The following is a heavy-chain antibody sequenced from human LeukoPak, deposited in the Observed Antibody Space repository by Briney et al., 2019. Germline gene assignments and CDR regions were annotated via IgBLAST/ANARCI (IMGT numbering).Heavy chain of an antibody. CDR2: ISSSSSYI. V-gene: IGHV3-21*01. CDR1: GFTFSSYS. Sequence: GGSLRLSCAASGFTFSSYSMNWVRQAPGKGLEWVSSISSSSSYIYYEDSVKGRYTISRDNAKNSLYLQMNSLRAEDTAVYYCEAMIGLDAFDIWGQGTMGTVSS. J-gene: IGHJ3*02. CDR3: EAMIGLDAFDI. D-gene: IGHD3-22*01.